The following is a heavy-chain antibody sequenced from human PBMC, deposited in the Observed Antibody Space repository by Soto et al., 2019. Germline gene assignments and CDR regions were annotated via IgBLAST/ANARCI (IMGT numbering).Heavy chain of an antibody. J-gene: IGHJ5*02. V-gene: IGHV3-48*01. CDR1: GFTFSSYS. CDR2: IRSSSSTI. Sequence: EVQLVESGGGLVQPGGSLRLSVEASGFTFSSYSMTWVRQAPGKGLEWVSYIRSSSSTIYYADSVKGRFTISRDNAKNSLYLQMNSLRAEDTAVYYCAREGGDLNWFDPWGQGTLVTVSS. CDR3: AREGGDLNWFDP. D-gene: IGHD4-17*01.